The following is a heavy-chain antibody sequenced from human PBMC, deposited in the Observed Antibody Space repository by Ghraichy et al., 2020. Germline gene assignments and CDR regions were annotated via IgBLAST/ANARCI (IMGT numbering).Heavy chain of an antibody. Sequence: SENLSLTCTVSGGSISSGGYYWSWIRQHPGKGLEWIGYIYYSGSTYYNPSLKSRVTISVDTSKNQFSLKLSSVTAADTAVYYCARSGPVGTTIRPVVKLNYWGQGTLVTVSS. J-gene: IGHJ4*02. CDR3: ARSGPVGTTIRPVVKLNY. V-gene: IGHV4-31*03. CDR2: IYYSGST. D-gene: IGHD2-2*01. CDR1: GGSISSGGYY.